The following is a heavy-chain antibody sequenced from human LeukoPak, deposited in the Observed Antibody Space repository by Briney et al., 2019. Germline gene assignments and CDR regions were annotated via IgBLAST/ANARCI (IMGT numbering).Heavy chain of an antibody. Sequence: SETLSPTCAVYGGSFSGYYWSWIRQPPGKGLEWIGNIYDSGSTNYNPSLKSRVTISVDTSKNQCSLKLSSVTAADTAVYYCARQSISGSSLSYFDYWGQGTLVTVSS. CDR1: GGSFSGYY. CDR3: ARQSISGSSLSYFDY. J-gene: IGHJ4*02. D-gene: IGHD3-22*01. V-gene: IGHV4-59*01. CDR2: IYDSGST.